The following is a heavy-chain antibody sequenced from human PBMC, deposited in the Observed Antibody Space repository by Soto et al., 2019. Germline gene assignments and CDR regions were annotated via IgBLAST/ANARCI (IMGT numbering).Heavy chain of an antibody. CDR3: ARDRTRSDFWSGYYNPGDAFDI. D-gene: IGHD3-3*01. V-gene: IGHV3-48*01. CDR1: GLTFSSHS. CDR2: ISSSSNNI. J-gene: IGHJ3*02. Sequence: GSLRLSCAASGLTFSSHSMNWVRQAPGKGLEWVSYISSSSNNIYYADSVRGRFTISRDNAKSSLYLQMNSLRAEDTAVYYCARDRTRSDFWSGYYNPGDAFDIWGQGTMVTVSS.